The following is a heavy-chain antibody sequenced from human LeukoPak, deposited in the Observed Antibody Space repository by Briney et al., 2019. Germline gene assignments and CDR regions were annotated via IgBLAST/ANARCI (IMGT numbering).Heavy chain of an antibody. D-gene: IGHD2-15*01. V-gene: IGHV3-23*01. CDR3: ARDRYYSGISSDY. Sequence: GGSLRLSCAASGFTFSSYAMSWVRQAPGKGLEWVSAISGSGGNTYYADSVKGRFTISRDNSKNTLYLQMNSLRAEDTAVYYCARDRYYSGISSDYWGQGTLVTVSS. CDR2: ISGSGGNT. CDR1: GFTFSSYA. J-gene: IGHJ4*02.